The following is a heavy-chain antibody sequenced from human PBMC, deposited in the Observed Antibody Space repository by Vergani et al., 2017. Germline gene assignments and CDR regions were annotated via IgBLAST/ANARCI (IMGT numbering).Heavy chain of an antibody. J-gene: IGHJ4*02. V-gene: IGHV4-31*03. CDR2: IYYSGSA. CDR3: ARVRRGFFEAGNREVDY. D-gene: IGHD6-19*01. Sequence: QVQLQESGPGLVKPSQTLSLTCTVSGGSISSGGYYWSWIRQHPGKGLEWIGYIYYSGSAYYNPSLKSRVTISVDTSKNQFSLKLSSVTAADTAVYYCARVRRGFFEAGNREVDYWGQGTLVTVSS. CDR1: GGSISSGGYY.